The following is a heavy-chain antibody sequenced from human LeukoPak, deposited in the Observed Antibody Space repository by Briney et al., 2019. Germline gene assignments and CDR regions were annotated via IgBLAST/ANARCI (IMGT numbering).Heavy chain of an antibody. CDR3: ARDQSSGSYSGYFLDY. CDR2: MSSSGNSK. J-gene: IGHJ4*02. CDR1: GFTLSSYE. Sequence: GESLRLSCAASGFTLSSYEMNWVRQAPGKGLEWVSYMSSSGNSKHYADSVKGRFTISRDNSKNTLYLQINSLRAEDTAVYYCARDQSSGSYSGYFLDYWGQGTLVTVSS. V-gene: IGHV3-48*03. D-gene: IGHD3-22*01.